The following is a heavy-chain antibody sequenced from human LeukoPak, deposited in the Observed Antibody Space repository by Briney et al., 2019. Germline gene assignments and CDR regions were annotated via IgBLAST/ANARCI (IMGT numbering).Heavy chain of an antibody. J-gene: IGHJ5*02. CDR1: GFTVNSNY. CDR2: IYGGGST. Sequence: SGGSLRLSCGASGFTVNSNYMAWVRQAPGKGLEWVAFIYGGGSTHYSESVRGRFTISRHNSNNTLYLQMGSLRPEHTGVYYCARDLRSCSGGECYEYKWYDPWGQGTLVTVSS. CDR3: ARDLRSCSGGECYEYKWYDP. D-gene: IGHD2-21*01. V-gene: IGHV3-53*04.